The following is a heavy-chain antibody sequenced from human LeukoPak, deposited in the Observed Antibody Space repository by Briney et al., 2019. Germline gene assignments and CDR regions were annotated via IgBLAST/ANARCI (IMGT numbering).Heavy chain of an antibody. CDR3: ACIAAAGTHYFDY. D-gene: IGHD6-13*01. V-gene: IGHV4-31*03. J-gene: IGHJ4*02. CDR2: IYYSGST. Sequence: SETLSLTCTVSGGSISSGGYSWSWIRQHPGKGLEWIGYIYYSGSTYYNPSLKSRVTISVDTSKNQFSLKLSSVTAADTAVYYCACIAAAGTHYFDYWGQGTLVTVSS. CDR1: GGSISSGGYS.